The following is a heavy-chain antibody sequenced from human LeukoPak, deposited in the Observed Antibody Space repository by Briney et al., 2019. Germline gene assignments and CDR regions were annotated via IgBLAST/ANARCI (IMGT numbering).Heavy chain of an antibody. J-gene: IGHJ4*02. CDR2: IYHSGST. CDR1: GGSISSGGYS. Sequence: SETLSLTCAVSGGSISSGGYSWSWIRQPPGKGLEWIGYIYHSGSTYYNPSLKSRVTISVDRSKNQFSLKLSSVTAADTAVYYCARGGVKGSVDYWAREPWSPSPQ. D-gene: IGHD3-10*01. CDR3: ARGGVKGSVDY. V-gene: IGHV4-30-2*01.